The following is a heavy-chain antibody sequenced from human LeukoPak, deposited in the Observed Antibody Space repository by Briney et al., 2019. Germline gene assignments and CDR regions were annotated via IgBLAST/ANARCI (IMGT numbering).Heavy chain of an antibody. CDR2: MNPDSGNS. CDR1: GYIFSSYD. CDR3: ARAIRNQLLSEY. V-gene: IGHV1-8*01. J-gene: IGHJ4*02. D-gene: IGHD2-2*01. Sequence: ASVNVSCKTSGYIFSSYDITWVRQAPGQGLEWMGWMNPDSGNSNFAQRFKGRVTVTRNAAITTAYMELSSLTSEDTAVYYCARAIRNQLLSEYWGQGTLVTVSS.